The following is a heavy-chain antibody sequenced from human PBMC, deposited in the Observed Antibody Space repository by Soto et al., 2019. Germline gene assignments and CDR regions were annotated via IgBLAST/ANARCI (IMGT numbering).Heavy chain of an antibody. Sequence: HPGGSLRLSCAASGFTFSSYAMSWVRQAPGKGLEWVSAISGSGGSTYYADSVKGRFTISRDNSKNTLYLQMNSLRAEDTAVYYCARYHFYDSSGYYPIYYYYYGMDVWGQGTTVTVSS. CDR3: ARYHFYDSSGYYPIYYYYYGMDV. CDR1: GFTFSSYA. V-gene: IGHV3-23*01. CDR2: ISGSGGST. J-gene: IGHJ6*02. D-gene: IGHD3-22*01.